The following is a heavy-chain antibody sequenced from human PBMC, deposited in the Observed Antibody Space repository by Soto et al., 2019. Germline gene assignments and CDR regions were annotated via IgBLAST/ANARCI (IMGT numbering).Heavy chain of an antibody. V-gene: IGHV3-73*01. CDR1: GLTFTDST. Sequence: GGSLRLSCAASGLTFTDSTINWVRQASGKGLEWVALIRTKVNSYATVYAASVRGRFTISRDDSKNTAYLQMNSLRSEDTAMYYCTTRQSDAWGQGTTVTVSS. CDR3: TTRQSDA. CDR2: IRTKVNSYAT. J-gene: IGHJ6*02.